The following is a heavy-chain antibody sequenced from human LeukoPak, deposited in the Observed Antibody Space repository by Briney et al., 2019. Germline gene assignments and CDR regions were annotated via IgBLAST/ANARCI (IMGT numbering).Heavy chain of an antibody. CDR3: AEGGHRWELLGGFDY. CDR2: ISSSGSTI. CDR1: GFTFSSYA. J-gene: IGHJ4*02. Sequence: PSGGSLRLSCAASGFTFSSYAMSWVRQAPGKGLEWVSYISSSGSTIYYADSVKGRFTISRDNAKNSLYLQMNSLRAEDTAVYYCAEGGHRWELLGGFDYWGQGTLVTVSS. V-gene: IGHV3-48*03. D-gene: IGHD1-26*01.